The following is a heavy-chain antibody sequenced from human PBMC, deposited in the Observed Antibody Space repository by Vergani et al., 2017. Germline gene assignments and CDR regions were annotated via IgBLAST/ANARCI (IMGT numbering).Heavy chain of an antibody. V-gene: IGHV3-9*01. CDR3: TKGSVYYHDSAGDGYDPYTGFDL. CDR1: GITFWKFG. Sequence: EVDLVESGGGLAQPGGSLRLSCEASGITFWKFGMHWVRQGPGKGLEWVSGISWNSGAVDYADSGRGRFTISRDNAKNSLFLEMNSLRFEDTAVYFCTKGSVYYHDSAGDGYDPYTGFDLWGQGTLVTVSS. J-gene: IGHJ3*01. D-gene: IGHD2-21*01. CDR2: ISWNSGAV.